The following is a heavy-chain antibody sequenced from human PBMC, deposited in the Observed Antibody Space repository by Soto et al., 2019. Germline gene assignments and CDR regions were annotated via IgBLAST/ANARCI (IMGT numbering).Heavy chain of an antibody. CDR3: AKGPRYGMDV. Sequence: QVQLEQSGAEVRKPGASVKVSCKASGYTFIGFYMHWLRQAPGQGLEWVAFINPNTGGTRSAQKFQGRVTMTRDKSISTAYMEVSMLRSDDTAVYYCAKGPRYGMDVWGQGTTVIVS. CDR2: INPNTGGT. CDR1: GYTFIGFY. J-gene: IGHJ6*02. V-gene: IGHV1-2*02.